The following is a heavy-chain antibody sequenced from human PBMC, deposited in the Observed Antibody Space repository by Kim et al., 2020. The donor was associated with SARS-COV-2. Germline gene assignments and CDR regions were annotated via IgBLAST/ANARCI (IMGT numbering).Heavy chain of an antibody. Sequence: ASVKVSCKASGYTFTSYGISWVRRAPGQGLEWMGWISAYNGNTNYAQKLQGRVTMTTDTSTSTAYMELRSLRSDDTAVYYCARGWYRSSWYTQTTKYGMDVWGQGTTVTVSS. D-gene: IGHD6-13*01. V-gene: IGHV1-18*04. J-gene: IGHJ6*02. CDR1: GYTFTSYG. CDR2: ISAYNGNT. CDR3: ARGWYRSSWYTQTTKYGMDV.